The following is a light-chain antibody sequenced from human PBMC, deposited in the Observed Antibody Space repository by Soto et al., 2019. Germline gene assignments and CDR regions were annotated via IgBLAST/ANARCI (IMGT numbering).Light chain of an antibody. CDR3: AAWDDSLNGLYV. CDR1: SSNIGSNT. Sequence: QSVLTQPHSASGTPGQRVTLSCSGSSSNIGSNTVNWYQQLPGTAPKLLIYSNNQRPSGVPDRCSGSKSGTSASLAISGLQSEEEADYYCAAWDDSLNGLYVFGTGTKLTVL. CDR2: SNN. V-gene: IGLV1-44*01. J-gene: IGLJ1*01.